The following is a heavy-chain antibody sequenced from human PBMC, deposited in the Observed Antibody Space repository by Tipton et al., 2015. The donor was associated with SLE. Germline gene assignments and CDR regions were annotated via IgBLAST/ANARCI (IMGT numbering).Heavy chain of an antibody. D-gene: IGHD5-24*01. CDR1: GGSISSGGYY. Sequence: LRLSCSVSGGSISSGGYYWSWIRQHPGKGLEWIGYIYYTMSAYYNPSLKGRVTMLVDTSKNEFSLKVGSVTAADTAVYYCARREVEMAPLGFDSWGQGTLVTVSS. V-gene: IGHV4-31*02. CDR2: IYYTMSA. J-gene: IGHJ4*02. CDR3: ARREVEMAPLGFDS.